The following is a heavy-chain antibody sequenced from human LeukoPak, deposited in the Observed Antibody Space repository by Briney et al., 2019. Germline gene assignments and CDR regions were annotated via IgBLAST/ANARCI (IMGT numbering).Heavy chain of an antibody. V-gene: IGHV4-59*01. Sequence: SETLSLTCTVSGGSISSYYWSWIRQPPGKGLEWIGYIYYSGSTNYNPSLKSRVTISVDTSKNQFSLKLSSVTAADTAVYYCARAYYYDSSEYYLDYWGQGTLVTVSS. D-gene: IGHD3-22*01. CDR2: IYYSGST. J-gene: IGHJ4*02. CDR3: ARAYYYDSSEYYLDY. CDR1: GGSISSYY.